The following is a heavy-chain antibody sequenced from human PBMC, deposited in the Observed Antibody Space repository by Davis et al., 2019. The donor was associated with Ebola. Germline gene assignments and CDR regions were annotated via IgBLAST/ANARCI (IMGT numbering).Heavy chain of an antibody. CDR1: GGPFTGYY. CDR3: AFVGVNTKGDARDI. J-gene: IGHJ3*02. V-gene: IGHV4-34*01. Sequence: GSLRLSCEVFGGPFTGYYWSWIRQPPGQGLEWIAEVDHSGTTNYNSSLKSRITISVDTSKNQFSLQLISVTAADTAIYYCAFVGVNTKGDARDIWGQGTKVIVSS. D-gene: IGHD1-26*01. CDR2: VDHSGTT.